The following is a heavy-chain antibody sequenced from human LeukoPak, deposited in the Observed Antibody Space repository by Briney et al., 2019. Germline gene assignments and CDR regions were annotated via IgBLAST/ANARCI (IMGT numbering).Heavy chain of an antibody. CDR3: AFIGRYCSSTSCSFDY. V-gene: IGHV1-2*02. Sequence: ASVKVSCKASGYTFTCYYMHWVRQAPGQGLEWMGWSNPNSGGTNYAQKFQGRVTMTRDTSISTAYMELSRLRSDDTAVYYCAFIGRYCSSTSCSFDYWGQGTLVTVSP. CDR1: GYTFTCYY. J-gene: IGHJ4*02. D-gene: IGHD2-2*01. CDR2: SNPNSGGT.